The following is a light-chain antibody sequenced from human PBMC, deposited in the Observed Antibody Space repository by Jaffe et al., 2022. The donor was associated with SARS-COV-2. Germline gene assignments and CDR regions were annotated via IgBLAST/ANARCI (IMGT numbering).Light chain of an antibody. Sequence: EIVLTQSPGTLSLSPGERATLSCRASQSINSNYFAWYQHKRGQAPRLLIHGVSSRATGVPDRFSGSGSGTDFTLSISRLEPEDFAVYYCQQYGSSPLVFGGGTKVEFK. CDR2: GVS. V-gene: IGKV3-20*01. CDR1: QSINSNY. J-gene: IGKJ4*01. CDR3: QQYGSSPLV.